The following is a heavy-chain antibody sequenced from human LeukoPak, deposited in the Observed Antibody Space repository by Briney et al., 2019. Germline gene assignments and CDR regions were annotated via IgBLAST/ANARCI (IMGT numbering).Heavy chain of an antibody. V-gene: IGHV4-59*08. Sequence: SETLSLTCTVSGGSISNYYWSWIRQPPGKGLEWIGYISYSGSPTYNPSLKSRVSISMDTSKNQFSLELTSVTAADTALYFCARSPYYGSNSRGAFDVWGRGTLVPVSS. CDR3: ARSPYYGSNSRGAFDV. J-gene: IGHJ3*01. CDR1: GGSISNYY. D-gene: IGHD4-23*01. CDR2: ISYSGSP.